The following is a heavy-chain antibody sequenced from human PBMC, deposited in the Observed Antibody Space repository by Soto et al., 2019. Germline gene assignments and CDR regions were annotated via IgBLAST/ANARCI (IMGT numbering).Heavy chain of an antibody. CDR2: IGPNSGVT. Sequence: QVQLVQSGAEVKKPGASVKVSCKASGYTFTGHYMHWVRQAPGGGLEWMGWIGPNSGVTNYAQKFQGRVSMTRDTSISTVYMELTRLTSDDTAVYFCVREGELVAAATDFWGQGTLVTVSS. D-gene: IGHD3-16*01. V-gene: IGHV1-2*02. CDR1: GYTFTGHY. J-gene: IGHJ4*02. CDR3: VREGELVAAATDF.